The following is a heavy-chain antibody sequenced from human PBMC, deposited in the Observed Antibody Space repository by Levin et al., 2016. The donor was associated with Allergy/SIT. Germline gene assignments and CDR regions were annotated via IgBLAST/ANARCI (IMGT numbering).Heavy chain of an antibody. Sequence: GGSLRLSCAASGFTLSYYAMSWVRQAPGKGLEWVSAISGVGDSTYYADSVKGRFTISRDNSKNTLYVQMNSLRAEDTALYYCVREGYCTGGSCYSDSWGQGTLVTVSS. J-gene: IGHJ5*01. D-gene: IGHD2-15*01. V-gene: IGHV3-23*01. CDR1: GFTLSYYA. CDR2: ISGVGDST. CDR3: VREGYCTGGSCYSDS.